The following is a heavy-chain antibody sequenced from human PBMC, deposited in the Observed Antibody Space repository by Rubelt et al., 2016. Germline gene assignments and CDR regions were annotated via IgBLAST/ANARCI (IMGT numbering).Heavy chain of an antibody. D-gene: IGHD2-15*01. Sequence: VQLVESGGGVVQPGRSLRLSCAASGFTFSSYAMTWVRQAPGKGLEWVSVISGSGGSTYYADSVKGRFTISRDKSKDTLYLQMNSLRAEDTAVYYCTKRICSSVTCHPDRWGQGTLVTVSS. CDR1: GFTFSSYA. CDR2: ISGSGGST. V-gene: IGHV3-23*04. CDR3: TKRICSSVTCHPDR. J-gene: IGHJ5*02.